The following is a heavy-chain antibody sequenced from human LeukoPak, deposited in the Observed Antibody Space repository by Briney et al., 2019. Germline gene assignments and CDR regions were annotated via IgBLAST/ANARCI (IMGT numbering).Heavy chain of an antibody. CDR3: ARGGSDYYDSSGYLGPRAFDI. CDR1: GFTFSSYG. V-gene: IGHV3-NL1*01. D-gene: IGHD3-22*01. CDR2: IYSGGST. J-gene: IGHJ3*02. Sequence: GGSLRLSCAASGFTFSSYGMHWVRQAPGKGLEWVSVIYSGGSTYYADSVEGRFTISRDNSKNTLYLQMNSLRAEDTAVYYCARGGSDYYDSSGYLGPRAFDIWGQGTMVTVSS.